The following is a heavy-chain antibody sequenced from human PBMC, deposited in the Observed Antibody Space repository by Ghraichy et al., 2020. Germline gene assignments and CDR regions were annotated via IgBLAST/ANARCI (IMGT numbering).Heavy chain of an antibody. D-gene: IGHD3-22*01. CDR1: GFSFSSYS. CDR2: ISSKSNYI. Sequence: GGSLRLSCAASGFSFSSYSMHWVRQAPGKGLEWVSCISSKSNYIYYADSVKGRFTISRDNAKNSLYLQMNSQTAEDSAVYYCARERLYYYDGSGHYYFDCWGQGTLVTVSS. J-gene: IGHJ4*02. V-gene: IGHV3-21*01. CDR3: ARERLYYYDGSGHYYFDC.